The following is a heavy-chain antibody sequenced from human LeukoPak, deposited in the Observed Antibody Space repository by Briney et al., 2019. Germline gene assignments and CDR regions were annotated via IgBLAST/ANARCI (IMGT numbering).Heavy chain of an antibody. CDR3: AKEGRRYCSSTSCLGDAFDI. CDR2: ISGSGGST. CDR1: GFTFSSYA. Sequence: GGSLRLSCAASGFTFSSYAMSWVRQAPGKGLEWVSAISGSGGSTYYVDSVKGRFTISRDNSKNTLYLQMNSLRAEDTAVYYCAKEGRRYCSSTSCLGDAFDIWGQGTMVTVSS. D-gene: IGHD2-2*01. J-gene: IGHJ3*02. V-gene: IGHV3-23*01.